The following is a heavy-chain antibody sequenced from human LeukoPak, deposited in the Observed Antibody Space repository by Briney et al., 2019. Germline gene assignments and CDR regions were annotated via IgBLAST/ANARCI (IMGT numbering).Heavy chain of an antibody. D-gene: IGHD6-19*01. CDR2: ISWNSGSI. CDR1: GFTFDDYA. CDR3: AKDSQSSGGWFDP. V-gene: IGHV3-9*01. Sequence: GGSMRLSCAASGFTFDDYAMHWVRQAPGKGLEWVSGISWNSGSIGYADSVKGRSTISRDNAKNSLYPQMNSLRAEDTALYYCAKDSQSSGGWFDPWGQGTLVTVSS. J-gene: IGHJ5*02.